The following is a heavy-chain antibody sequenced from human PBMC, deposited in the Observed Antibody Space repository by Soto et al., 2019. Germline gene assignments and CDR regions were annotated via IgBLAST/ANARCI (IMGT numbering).Heavy chain of an antibody. CDR1: GGSISSGDYY. CDR2: IYYSGST. J-gene: IGHJ5*02. D-gene: IGHD3-9*01. V-gene: IGHV4-30-4*01. Sequence: PSETLSLTCTVSGGSISSGDYYWSWIRQPPGKGLEWIGYIYYSGSTYYNPSLKSRVTISVDTSKNQFSLKLSSVTAADTAVYYCATAHGGVRYLARPNPNWFDTWGQGTLATVSS. CDR3: ATAHGGVRYLARPNPNWFDT.